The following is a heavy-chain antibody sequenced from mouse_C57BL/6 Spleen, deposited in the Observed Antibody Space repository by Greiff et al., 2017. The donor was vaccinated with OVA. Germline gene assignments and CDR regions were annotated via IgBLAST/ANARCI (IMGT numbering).Heavy chain of an antibody. J-gene: IGHJ1*03. V-gene: IGHV1-20*01. CDR1: GYSFTGYF. D-gene: IGHD2-1*01. Sequence: EVKLVESGPELVKPGDSVKISCKASGYSFTGYFMNWVMQSHGKSLEWIGRINPYNGDTFYNQKFKGKATLTVDKSSSTAHMELRSLTSEDSAVYYCARHYGNYGGYFDVWGTGTTVTVSS. CDR2: INPYNGDT. CDR3: ARHYGNYGGYFDV.